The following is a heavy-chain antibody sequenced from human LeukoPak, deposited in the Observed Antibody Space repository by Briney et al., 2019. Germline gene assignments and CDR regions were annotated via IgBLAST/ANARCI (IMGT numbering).Heavy chain of an antibody. CDR2: IYSGGST. Sequence: PGGSLRLSCTVSGFTVSSNSMSWVRQAPGKGLEWVSIIYSGGSTYYGDSVKGRFTISRDNSKNTLYLQMNSLRVEDTAVYYCARDYKTTVTTHDHYYMDVWGKGTTVTVS. D-gene: IGHD4-17*01. V-gene: IGHV3-53*01. CDR3: ARDYKTTVTTHDHYYMDV. J-gene: IGHJ6*03. CDR1: GFTVSSNS.